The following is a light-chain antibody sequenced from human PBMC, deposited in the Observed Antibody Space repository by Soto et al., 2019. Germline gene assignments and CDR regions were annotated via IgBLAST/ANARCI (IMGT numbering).Light chain of an antibody. Sequence: EVVLTQSPATLSLSPGASATLSCRASQNVGHNLAWYQQTPGQAPRLLIYAASDRATGIPARFRGSGSDTDVTLTITSVEPEDFAVYYCQQRSRWPRDTFGQGTKLEIK. J-gene: IGKJ2*01. CDR1: QNVGHN. CDR3: QQRSRWPRDT. V-gene: IGKV3-11*01. CDR2: AAS.